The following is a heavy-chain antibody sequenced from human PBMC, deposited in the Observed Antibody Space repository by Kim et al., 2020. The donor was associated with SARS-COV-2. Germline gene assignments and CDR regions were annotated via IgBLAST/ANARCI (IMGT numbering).Heavy chain of an antibody. D-gene: IGHD3-22*01. V-gene: IGHV4-4*09. J-gene: IGHJ6*02. CDR3: AATSLLPYYYYGMDV. Sequence: PSLKSRVTISVDTSKNPFSLKLGSVTAADTAVYYCAATSLLPYYYYGMDVWGQGTTVTVSS.